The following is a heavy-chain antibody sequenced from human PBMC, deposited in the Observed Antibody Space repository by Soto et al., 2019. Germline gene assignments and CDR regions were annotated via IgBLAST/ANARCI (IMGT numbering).Heavy chain of an antibody. D-gene: IGHD3-22*01. CDR2: INYDGSST. Sequence: PGGSLRLSCAASGSTFISYWMHWVRQAPGKGLVWVSRINYDGSSTSYADSVKGRFTISRDNAKNTLYLQMNSLRAEDTAVYFCARERYYHDSSGYYLVSGFDSWGQGSLVTVSS. CDR1: GSTFISYW. V-gene: IGHV3-74*01. CDR3: ARERYYHDSSGYYLVSGFDS. J-gene: IGHJ4*02.